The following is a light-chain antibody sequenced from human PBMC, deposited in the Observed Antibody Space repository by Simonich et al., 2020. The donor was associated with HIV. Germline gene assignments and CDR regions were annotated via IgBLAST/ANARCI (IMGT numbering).Light chain of an antibody. V-gene: IGKV1-8*01. CDR2: AAS. CDR1: QGISSY. Sequence: AIRMTQSPSSLSASTGNRVTRTCRASQGISSYLAWYQQNPGKAPKLLIYAASTLQSGVPSRFSGSGSGTDFTLTISCLQSEDFATYYCQQYYSYPRTFGQGTKVEIK. J-gene: IGKJ1*01. CDR3: QQYYSYPRT.